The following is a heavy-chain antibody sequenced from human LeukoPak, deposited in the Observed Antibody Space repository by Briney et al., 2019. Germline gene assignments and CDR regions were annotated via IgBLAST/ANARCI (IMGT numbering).Heavy chain of an antibody. CDR2: IRYDGSNK. Sequence: GGSLRLSCAASGFTFSSYGMHWVRQAPGKGLEWVAFIRYDGSNKYYADSVKGRFTISRENVKNSLFVQMDSLRAEDTALYYCARSMTTVTTRFFDLWGRGTLVTVSS. CDR1: GFTFSSYG. V-gene: IGHV3-30*02. CDR3: ARSMTTVTTRFFDL. D-gene: IGHD4-17*01. J-gene: IGHJ2*01.